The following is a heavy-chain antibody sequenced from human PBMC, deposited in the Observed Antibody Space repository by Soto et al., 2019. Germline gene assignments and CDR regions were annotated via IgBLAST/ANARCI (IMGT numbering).Heavy chain of an antibody. CDR2: IYYSGST. V-gene: IGHV4-59*01. CDR3: ARVGAVTTSTTDNWFDP. Sequence: SETLSLTCPVSGGSISSYYWSWIRQPPGKGLEWIGYIYYSGSTNYNPSLKSRVTMSVDTSKNQFSLKLSSVTAADTAVYYCARVGAVTTSTTDNWFDPGGQGTLVTVSS. D-gene: IGHD4-17*01. CDR1: GGSISSYY. J-gene: IGHJ5*02.